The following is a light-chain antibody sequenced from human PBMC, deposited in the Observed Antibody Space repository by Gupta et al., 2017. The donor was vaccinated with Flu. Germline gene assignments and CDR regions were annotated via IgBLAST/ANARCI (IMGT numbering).Light chain of an antibody. CDR2: STS. Sequence: SSASVSSYYCPSWYQQIPGQAPRPLIYSTSARSSGVPYLFSGSILVNKAARTISGAQAEDDSDYYCVLYMGRGISVFGVGTKLTVL. CDR1: SASVSSYYC. J-gene: IGLJ3*02. V-gene: IGLV8-61*01. CDR3: VLYMGRGISV.